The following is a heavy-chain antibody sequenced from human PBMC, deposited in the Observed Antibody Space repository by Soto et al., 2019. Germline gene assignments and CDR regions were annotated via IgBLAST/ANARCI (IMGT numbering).Heavy chain of an antibody. CDR3: VSFHLYDCWSGSVPMDV. J-gene: IGHJ6*02. V-gene: IGHV4-61*01. CDR1: GGSVSSGSYQ. Sequence: SETLSLTCTVSGGSVSSGSYQWSWIRQSPGKGLEWIGYIYYTGSTNYNPSLKSRVTISVDTSTNQFSLKLTSVTAADTALYLSVSFHLYDCWSGSVPMDVWGQGTTVTVSS. D-gene: IGHD3-3*01. CDR2: IYYTGST.